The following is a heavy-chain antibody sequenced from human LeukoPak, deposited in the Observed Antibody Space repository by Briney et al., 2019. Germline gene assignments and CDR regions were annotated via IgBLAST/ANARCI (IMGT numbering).Heavy chain of an antibody. V-gene: IGHV4-59*01. Sequence: ASETLSLTCTVSGGSISSYYWSWIRQPPGKGLEWIGYIYYSGSTNYNPSLKSRVTISVDTSKNQFPLKLSSVTAADTAVYYCARDYYDPHFYYYYYMDVWGKGTTVTVSS. CDR1: GGSISSYY. CDR2: IYYSGST. J-gene: IGHJ6*03. D-gene: IGHD3-22*01. CDR3: ARDYYDPHFYYYYYMDV.